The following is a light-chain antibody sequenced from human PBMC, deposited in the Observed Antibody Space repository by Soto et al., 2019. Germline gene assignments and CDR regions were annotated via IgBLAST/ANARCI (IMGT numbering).Light chain of an antibody. Sequence: DIVMTQSPESLAVSLGERATINCKSSQSDLYSSNNKNYLAWYQQKPGQPPKLLIYWASTRESGVPDRFSGSGSGTDFTLTISSLQAEDVAVYYCQQYYSTPPYTFGQGTKLEIK. V-gene: IGKV4-1*01. CDR1: QSDLYSSNNKNY. J-gene: IGKJ2*01. CDR2: WAS. CDR3: QQYYSTPPYT.